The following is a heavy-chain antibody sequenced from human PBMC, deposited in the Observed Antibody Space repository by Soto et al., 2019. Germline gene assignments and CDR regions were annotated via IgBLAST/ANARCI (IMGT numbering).Heavy chain of an antibody. CDR2: IYPGDSDA. Sequence: PGESLKISCKGSGYSFTSYWIGWVRQMPGKGLEWMGIIYPGDSDARYSPSFQGQVTISADKSISTAYLQWSSLKASDTAMYYCARISGTLGYYYYGMDFWGQGTTVTVSS. CDR1: GYSFTSYW. V-gene: IGHV5-51*01. J-gene: IGHJ6*02. CDR3: ARISGTLGYYYYGMDF. D-gene: IGHD1-7*01.